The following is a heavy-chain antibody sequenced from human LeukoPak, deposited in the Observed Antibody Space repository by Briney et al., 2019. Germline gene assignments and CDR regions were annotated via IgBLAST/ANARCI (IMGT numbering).Heavy chain of an antibody. J-gene: IGHJ3*02. D-gene: IGHD1-20*01. Sequence: GGSLRLSCAASGFTFSDYYMSWIRQAPGKGLEWVSYISSSSSYTNYADSVKGRFTISRDNAKNSLYLQMNSLRAEDTAVYYCARLVITGTTRAFYIWGQGTMVTVSS. CDR2: ISSSSSYT. V-gene: IGHV3-11*06. CDR3: ARLVITGTTRAFYI. CDR1: GFTFSDYY.